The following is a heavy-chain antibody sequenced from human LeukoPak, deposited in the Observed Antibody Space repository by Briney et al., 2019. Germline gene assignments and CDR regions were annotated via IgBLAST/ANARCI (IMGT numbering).Heavy chain of an antibody. CDR3: ARIHGSSGLDY. CDR2: IDWDDDK. CDR1: GFSLSTSGMC. D-gene: IGHD3-22*01. V-gene: IGHV2-70*11. J-gene: IGHJ4*02. Sequence: SGPTLVNPTQTLTLTCTFSGFSLSTSGMCVSWIRQPPGKALEWLARIDWDDDKYYSTSLKTRLTLSKDTSKNQVVLTMTNMDPVDTATYYCARIHGSSGLDYWGQGTLVTVSS.